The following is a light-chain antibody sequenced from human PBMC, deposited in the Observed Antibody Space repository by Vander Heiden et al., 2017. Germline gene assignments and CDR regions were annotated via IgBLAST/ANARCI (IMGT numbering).Light chain of an antibody. J-gene: IGKJ4*01. V-gene: IGKV3-20*01. CDR3: QQYGSSPLT. Sequence: EIVLTQPLVTLYFSSGERATLSCRASQSVSSSYLAWYQQKPGQAPRLLIYGASSRATGIPDRFSGSGSGTGFTLTISRLEPEDFAVYYCQQYGSSPLTFGGGTKVEIK. CDR1: QSVSSSY. CDR2: GAS.